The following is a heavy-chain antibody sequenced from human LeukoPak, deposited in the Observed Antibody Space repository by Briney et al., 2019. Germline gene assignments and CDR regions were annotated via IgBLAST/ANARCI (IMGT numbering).Heavy chain of an antibody. Sequence: GGSLRLSCAASGFTFSSYGMHWVRQAPGKGLEWVAVISYDGSNKYYADSVKGRFTISRDNSKNTLYLQMNSLRAEDTAVYYRAKSAGTESCDYWGQGTLVTVSS. CDR2: ISYDGSNK. D-gene: IGHD2/OR15-2a*01. V-gene: IGHV3-30*18. J-gene: IGHJ4*02. CDR1: GFTFSSYG. CDR3: AKSAGTESCDY.